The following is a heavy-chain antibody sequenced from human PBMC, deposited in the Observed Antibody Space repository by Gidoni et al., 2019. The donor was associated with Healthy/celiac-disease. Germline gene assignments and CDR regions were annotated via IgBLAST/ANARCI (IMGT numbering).Heavy chain of an antibody. J-gene: IGHJ4*02. CDR2: ISYSGST. V-gene: IGHV4-39*01. Sequence: QLQLQESGPGLVKLSDTLSLTCTVSVGSTSSSRYYWGWIRQPPGKGLEWIGSISYSGSTYYNPSLKSRVTIAVDTTKNQFSLKLSSVTAADTAVYYCARHTMVRGVTYFDYWGQGTLVTVSS. CDR1: VGSTSSSRYY. D-gene: IGHD3-10*01. CDR3: ARHTMVRGVTYFDY.